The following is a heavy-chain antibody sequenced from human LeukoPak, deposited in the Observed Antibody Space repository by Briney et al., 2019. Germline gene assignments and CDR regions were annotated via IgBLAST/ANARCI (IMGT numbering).Heavy chain of an antibody. CDR1: GYTFTSYG. CDR2: ISAYNGNT. CDR3: ARPRAQYYYGSGSYYPD. V-gene: IGHV1-18*01. J-gene: IGHJ4*02. D-gene: IGHD3-10*01. Sequence: ASLRSSCEASGYTFTSYGISWVRQAPGQGLEWMWWISAYNGNTNYAQKMQGRVTMTTDTSTSTAYMELRSLRSDDTAVYYCARPRAQYYYGSGSYYPDWGQGTLVTVSS.